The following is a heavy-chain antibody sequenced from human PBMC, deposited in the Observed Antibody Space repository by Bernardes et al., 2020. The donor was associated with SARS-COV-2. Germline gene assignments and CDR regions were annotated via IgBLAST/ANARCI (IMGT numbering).Heavy chain of an antibody. CDR2: ISTNNGNT. J-gene: IGHJ6*01. Sequence: ASVKVSCKASGYTFTDYGLIWGRQAPGQGLEWMGWISTNNGNTNSAQKFQGRVTMTTDTSTSTAYMELRSLRSDDTAVYYCARDVRYYDSSGYYYAPSGYFYGMDGWGQGTTVTVSS. D-gene: IGHD3-22*01. CDR1: GYTFTDYG. V-gene: IGHV1-18*01. CDR3: ARDVRYYDSSGYYYAPSGYFYGMDG.